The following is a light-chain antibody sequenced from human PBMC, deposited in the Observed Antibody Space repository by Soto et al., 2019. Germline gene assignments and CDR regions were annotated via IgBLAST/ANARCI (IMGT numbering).Light chain of an antibody. CDR3: QQYGSSVLT. Sequence: EIVLTQSPGTLSLSPGERATLSCRASQTVTSSFLAWYQQKPGQAPRLLIYGASSRVTGIPDNFSGSGSGTDFTLTISRLEPEDFAVYYCQQYGSSVLTFGGGTKVEIK. J-gene: IGKJ4*01. CDR1: QTVTSSF. CDR2: GAS. V-gene: IGKV3-20*01.